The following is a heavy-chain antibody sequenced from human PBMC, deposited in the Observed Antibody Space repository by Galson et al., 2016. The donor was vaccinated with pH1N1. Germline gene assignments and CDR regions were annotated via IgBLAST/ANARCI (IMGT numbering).Heavy chain of an antibody. J-gene: IGHJ3*02. CDR2: IYYSGST. V-gene: IGHV4-39*01. CDR1: GGSLSSSSYY. D-gene: IGHD3-10*01. CDR3: ARTRGFDAFDI. Sequence: ETLSLTCTVSGGSLSSSSYYWGWIRQPPGKGLEGIANIYYSGSTYYNPSLKSRVTISVDTSKNQFSLKLSSVTAADTAVYYCARTRGFDAFDIWGQGTMVTVSS.